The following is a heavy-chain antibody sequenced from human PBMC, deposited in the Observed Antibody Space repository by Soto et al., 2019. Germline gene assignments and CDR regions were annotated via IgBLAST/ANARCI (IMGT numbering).Heavy chain of an antibody. CDR2: ISGSGRTI. Sequence: EVQLVESGGGLVQPGGSLRLSCAASGFTLSSYEMNWVRQAPGKGLGWVSYISGSGRTIYYVVSVKGRFTISRDNAKNSLYLQINSLRAEYTAVYYCARSGTYGPLYYWGQGTLVTVSS. D-gene: IGHD1-26*01. V-gene: IGHV3-48*03. J-gene: IGHJ4*02. CDR1: GFTLSSYE. CDR3: ARSGTYGPLYY.